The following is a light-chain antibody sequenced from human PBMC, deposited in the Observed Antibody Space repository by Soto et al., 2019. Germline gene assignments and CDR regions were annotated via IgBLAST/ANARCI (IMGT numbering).Light chain of an antibody. V-gene: IGKV3-20*01. CDR3: QQYGNSVT. J-gene: IGKJ4*01. Sequence: EIVLTQSPANLSVSPGVGATLSCWASQPVSDKLAWYQQKPGQAPRLLIYGASARALGIPDRFSGSGSGTDFTFTISRLEPEDSAVYYCQQYGNSVTFGGGTKVDIK. CDR1: QPVSDK. CDR2: GAS.